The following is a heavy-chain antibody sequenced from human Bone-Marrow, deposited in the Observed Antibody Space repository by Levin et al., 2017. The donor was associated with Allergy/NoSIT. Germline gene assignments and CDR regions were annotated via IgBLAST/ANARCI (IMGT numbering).Heavy chain of an antibody. CDR1: GFTFSSYE. Sequence: GGSLRLSCAASGFTFSSYEMNWVRQAPGKGLEWVSYISSSGSTIYYADSVKGRFTISRDNAKNSLYLQMNSLRAEDTAVYYCAREKPTVTTFFRYYYYGMDVWGQGTTVTVSS. J-gene: IGHJ6*02. D-gene: IGHD4-11*01. CDR2: ISSSGSTI. CDR3: AREKPTVTTFFRYYYYGMDV. V-gene: IGHV3-48*03.